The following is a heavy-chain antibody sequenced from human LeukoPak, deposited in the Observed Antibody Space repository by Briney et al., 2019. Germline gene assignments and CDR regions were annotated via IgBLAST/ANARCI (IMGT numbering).Heavy chain of an antibody. V-gene: IGHV3-7*01. CDR3: VRDGGTDWYDP. Sequence: GGSLRLSCAASGFTISDYWMTWVRQAPGKGLEWVANIKQDGSEKTYVDSVKGRFTISRDNAKNSIFLQMNSLRVEDMAMYYCVRDGGTDWYDPWGQGTLVSVSS. J-gene: IGHJ5*02. CDR1: GFTISDYW. CDR2: IKQDGSEK. D-gene: IGHD3-16*01.